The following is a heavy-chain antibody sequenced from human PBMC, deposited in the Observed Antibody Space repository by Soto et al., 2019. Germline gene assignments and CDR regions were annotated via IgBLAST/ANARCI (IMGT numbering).Heavy chain of an antibody. J-gene: IGHJ6*02. CDR2: IYYSGTT. V-gene: IGHV4-30-4*01. D-gene: IGHD3-16*01. CDR3: AREGAPPYSYYYGTDV. Sequence: TLSLTCTVSVGSISSGDSYWSWIRQSPGKGLEWIGYIYYSGTTFYNPSLVSRLTISVDTSKNQFSLKLYSVTAADTAVYYCAREGAPPYSYYYGTDVWGQGTTVTVSS. CDR1: VGSISSGDSY.